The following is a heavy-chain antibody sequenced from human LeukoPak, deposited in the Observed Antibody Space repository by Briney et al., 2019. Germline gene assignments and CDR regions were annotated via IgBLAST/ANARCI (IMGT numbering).Heavy chain of an antibody. J-gene: IGHJ4*02. D-gene: IGHD5-18*01. Sequence: PGRSLRLSCAASAFTFSTYGMHWVRQAPGKGLEWVAVISYDGSNKHYADSVKGRFTISRDNSKNTLCLQMNSLRAEDTAVYYCAEDRDTAMVVPTAGDYWGQGTLVTVSS. CDR2: ISYDGSNK. CDR1: AFTFSTYG. V-gene: IGHV3-30*18. CDR3: AEDRDTAMVVPTAGDY.